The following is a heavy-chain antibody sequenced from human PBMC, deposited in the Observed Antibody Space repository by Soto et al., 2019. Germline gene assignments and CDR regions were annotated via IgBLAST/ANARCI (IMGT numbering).Heavy chain of an antibody. CDR2: SNSNGDKT. CDR1: GFTFDDYG. Sequence: EVQLVESGGGVVWPGGSLRLSCAASGFTFDDYGMSWVRQVPGKGLEWVSGSNSNGDKTGYSDSVNGRFTISRDNAKNSLYLQMNSLSVEDTALYHCAREYGSGSSPPWFDPWGQGTLVTVSS. CDR3: AREYGSGSSPPWFDP. J-gene: IGHJ5*02. D-gene: IGHD3-10*01. V-gene: IGHV3-20*01.